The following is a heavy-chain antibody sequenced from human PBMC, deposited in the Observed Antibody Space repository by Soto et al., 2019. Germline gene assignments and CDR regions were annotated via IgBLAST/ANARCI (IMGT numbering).Heavy chain of an antibody. J-gene: IGHJ6*03. Sequence: GGSLRLSCAASGFTFSDAYMTWVRQAPGKGLEWIGRIKSVTDGGTTDYAVPVKGRVTISRDDSKDTLYLQMDSLKAEDTAIYYCSANHYYYMDVWGKGTTVTVSS. V-gene: IGHV3-15*01. CDR3: SANHYYYMDV. CDR2: IKSVTDGGTT. CDR1: GFTFSDAY.